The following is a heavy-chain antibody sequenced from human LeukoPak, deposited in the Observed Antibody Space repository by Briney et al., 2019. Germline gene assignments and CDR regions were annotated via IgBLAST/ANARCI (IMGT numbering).Heavy chain of an antibody. Sequence: GGSLRLSCAASGFTFSSYAMHWVRQAPGKGLEWVAVISYDGSNKYYADSVKGRFTISRDNSKNTLYLQMNSLRAEDTAVYYCARPRGGTMVRHPDYWGQGTLVTVSS. CDR3: ARPRGGTMVRHPDY. V-gene: IGHV3-30*04. J-gene: IGHJ4*02. CDR2: ISYDGSNK. CDR1: GFTFSSYA. D-gene: IGHD3-10*01.